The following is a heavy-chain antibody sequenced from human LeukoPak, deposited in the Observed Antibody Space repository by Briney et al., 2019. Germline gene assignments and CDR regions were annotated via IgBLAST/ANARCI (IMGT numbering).Heavy chain of an antibody. CDR1: GFTFSSYA. CDR2: ISYDGSNK. D-gene: IGHD4-17*01. J-gene: IGHJ4*02. Sequence: GGSLRLSCAASGFTFSSYAMHWVRQAPGKGLEWVAVISYDGSNKYYADSVKGRFTISRDNSKNTLYPQMNSLRAEDTAVYYCAREDYGDFLRYWGQGTLVTVSS. V-gene: IGHV3-30-3*01. CDR3: AREDYGDFLRY.